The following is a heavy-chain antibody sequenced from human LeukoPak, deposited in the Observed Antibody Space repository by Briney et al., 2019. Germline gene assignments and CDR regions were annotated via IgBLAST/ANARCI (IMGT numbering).Heavy chain of an antibody. J-gene: IGHJ6*03. D-gene: IGHD3-10*01. Sequence: SVKVSCKASGYTFTSYGISWVRQAPGQGLEWMGGIIPIFGTANYAQKFQGRVTITADESTSTAYMELSSLRSEDTAVYYCARDHSPPYYYGSGRWYYYYYMDVWGKGTTVTISS. V-gene: IGHV1-69*13. CDR2: IIPIFGTA. CDR1: GYTFTSYG. CDR3: ARDHSPPYYYGSGRWYYYYYMDV.